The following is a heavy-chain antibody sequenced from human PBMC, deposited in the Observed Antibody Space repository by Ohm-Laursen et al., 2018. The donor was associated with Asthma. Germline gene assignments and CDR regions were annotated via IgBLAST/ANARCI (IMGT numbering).Heavy chain of an antibody. D-gene: IGHD1-1*01. V-gene: IGHV3-53*01. CDR3: ARGNLEGLL. CDR2: IYSGGTT. CDR1: GFTVGSDY. J-gene: IGHJ4*02. Sequence: SLRLSCSASGFTVGSDYMTWVRQAPGKGLEWVSAIYSGGTTYYADSVRGRFTISRDDAQNTVYLQMNSLRVDDTAVYYCARGNLEGLLWGQGTLVTVSS.